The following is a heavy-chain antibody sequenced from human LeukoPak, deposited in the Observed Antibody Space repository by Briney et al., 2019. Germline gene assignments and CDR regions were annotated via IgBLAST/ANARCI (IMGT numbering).Heavy chain of an antibody. CDR1: GGSISSSSYY. V-gene: IGHV4-39*01. CDR2: IYYSGST. Sequence: SETLSLTCTVSGGSISSSSYYWGWIRQPPGKGLEWIGSIYYSGSTYYNPSLKSRVTISVDTSKNQFSLKLSSVTAADTAVYYCARLVVDYYGSSGYYLPYYFDYWGQGTLVTASS. CDR3: ARLVVDYYGSSGYYLPYYFDY. D-gene: IGHD3-22*01. J-gene: IGHJ4*02.